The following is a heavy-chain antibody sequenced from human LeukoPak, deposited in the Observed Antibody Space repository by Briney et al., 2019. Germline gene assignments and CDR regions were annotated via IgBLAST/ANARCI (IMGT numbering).Heavy chain of an antibody. D-gene: IGHD6-13*01. J-gene: IGHJ5*02. V-gene: IGHV3-21*01. CDR3: ARDHLGSWYDNGFDP. Sequence: GGSLRLSCEASGFTFSNYNMKWVRQAPGKGLEWVSSVSSSRTNRYYANSVKGRFTISRDNAKNSLYLQMNSLRVEDTAVYYCARDHLGSWYDNGFDPWGQGILVTVSS. CDR1: GFTFSNYN. CDR2: VSSSRTNR.